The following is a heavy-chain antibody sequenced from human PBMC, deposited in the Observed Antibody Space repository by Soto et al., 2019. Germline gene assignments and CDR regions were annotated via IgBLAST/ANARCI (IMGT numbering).Heavy chain of an antibody. Sequence: PSETLSLTCTVSGGSISSHYWSWIRQPAGKGLEWIGRIYTSGSTNYNPSLKSRVTMSVDTSKNQFSLKLSSVTAADTAVYYCARACSSNSCYDVFDYWGQGTLVTVSS. J-gene: IGHJ4*02. CDR3: ARACSSNSCYDVFDY. CDR1: GGSISSHY. CDR2: IYTSGST. V-gene: IGHV4-4*07. D-gene: IGHD2-2*01.